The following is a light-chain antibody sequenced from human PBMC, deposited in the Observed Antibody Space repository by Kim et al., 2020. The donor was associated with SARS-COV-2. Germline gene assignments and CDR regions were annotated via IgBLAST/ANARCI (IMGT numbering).Light chain of an antibody. CDR3: QAWDSSTVV. CDR2: QDT. V-gene: IGLV3-1*01. J-gene: IGLJ2*01. CDR1: KLGDKY. Sequence: SYELTQPPSVSVSPGQTASITCSGDKLGDKYACWYRQKPGQSPVLVIHQDTKRPSGIPERFSGSNSGNTATLTISGTQAMDEADYYCQAWDSSTVVFGGGTQLTVL.